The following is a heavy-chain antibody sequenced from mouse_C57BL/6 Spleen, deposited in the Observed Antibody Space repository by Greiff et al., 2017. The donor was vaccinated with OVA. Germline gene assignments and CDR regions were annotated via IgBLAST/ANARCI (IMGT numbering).Heavy chain of an antibody. J-gene: IGHJ4*01. CDR3: ARGYLITTVGGGYAMDY. V-gene: IGHV1-7*01. CDR1: GYTFTSYW. CDR2: INPSSGYT. D-gene: IGHD1-1*01. Sequence: QVHVKQSGAELAKPGASVKLSCKASGYTFTSYWMHWVKQRPGQGLEWIGYINPSSGYTKYNQKFKDKATLTADKSSSTAYMQLSSLTYEDSAVYYCARGYLITTVGGGYAMDYWGQGTSVTVSS.